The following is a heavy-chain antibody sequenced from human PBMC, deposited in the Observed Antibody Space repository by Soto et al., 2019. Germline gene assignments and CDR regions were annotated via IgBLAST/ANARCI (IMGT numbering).Heavy chain of an antibody. D-gene: IGHD3-22*01. J-gene: IGHJ3*02. V-gene: IGHV3-48*02. Sequence: GGSLRLSCAASGFTFSSYSMNWVRQAPGKGLEWVSYISSSSSTIYYADSVKGRFTISRDNAKNSLYLQMNSLRDEDTAVYYCARDITGPVVVRKSDAFDIWGQGTMVTVSS. CDR2: ISSSSSTI. CDR3: ARDITGPVVVRKSDAFDI. CDR1: GFTFSSYS.